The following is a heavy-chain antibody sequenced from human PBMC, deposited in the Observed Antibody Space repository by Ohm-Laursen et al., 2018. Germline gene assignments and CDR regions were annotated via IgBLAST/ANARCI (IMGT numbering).Heavy chain of an antibody. CDR1: GFTFSSYA. D-gene: IGHD5-18*01. Sequence: GSLRLSCSASGFTFSSYAMSWVRQAPGKGLEWVSAISGSGGSTYYADSVKGRFTISRDNSKNTLYLQMNSLRAEDTAVYYCAKLHTAMVYGYFDYWGQGTLVTVSS. CDR3: AKLHTAMVYGYFDY. J-gene: IGHJ4*02. CDR2: ISGSGGST. V-gene: IGHV3-23*01.